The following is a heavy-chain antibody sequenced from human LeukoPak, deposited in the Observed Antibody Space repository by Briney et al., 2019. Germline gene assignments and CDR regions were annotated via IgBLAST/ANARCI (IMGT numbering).Heavy chain of an antibody. CDR3: ARGPGYSYGH. CDR2: ISYDGSNK. D-gene: IGHD5-18*01. J-gene: IGHJ4*02. CDR1: GFSFSTYI. Sequence: GGSLRLSCAASGFSFSTYIMNWVRQAPGKGLEWVAVISYDGSNKYYADSVKGRFTISRDNSKNTLYLQMNSLRAEDTAVYYCARGPGYSYGHWGQGTLVTVSS. V-gene: IGHV3-30*03.